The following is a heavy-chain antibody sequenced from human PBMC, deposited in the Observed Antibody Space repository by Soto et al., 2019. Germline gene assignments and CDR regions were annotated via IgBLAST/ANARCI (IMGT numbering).Heavy chain of an antibody. D-gene: IGHD3-22*01. CDR1: GFTFTSYG. Sequence: PGGSLRLSCAASGFTFTSYGLHWVRQTPGKGLEWVAVLSYDGSKRYYADSVKGRFTISRDTSKNTVYMEMNSLITDDTALYYCARGDTSGYYPFDYWGQGTLVTVSS. CDR2: LSYDGSKR. J-gene: IGHJ4*02. V-gene: IGHV3-30-3*01. CDR3: ARGDTSGYYPFDY.